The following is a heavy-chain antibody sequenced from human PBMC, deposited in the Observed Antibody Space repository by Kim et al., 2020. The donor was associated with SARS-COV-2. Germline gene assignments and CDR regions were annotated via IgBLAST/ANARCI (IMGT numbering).Heavy chain of an antibody. CDR1: GYTFTGYY. CDR2: INPNSGGT. D-gene: IGHD3-9*01. Sequence: ASVKVSCKASGYTFTGYYMHWVRQAPGQGLEWMGWINPNSGGTNYAQKFQGRVTMTRDTSISTAYMELSRLRSDDTAVYYCARGGRRVYDILTGYAYYYYMDVWGKGTTVTVSS. V-gene: IGHV1-2*02. J-gene: IGHJ6*03. CDR3: ARGGRRVYDILTGYAYYYYMDV.